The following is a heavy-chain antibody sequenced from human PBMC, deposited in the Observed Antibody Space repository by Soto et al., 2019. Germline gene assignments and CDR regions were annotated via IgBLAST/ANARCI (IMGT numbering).Heavy chain of an antibody. CDR2: IYHSGST. D-gene: IGHD3-22*01. V-gene: IGHV4-4*02. CDR3: ARDGSNYYDSSGYYSPFDY. J-gene: IGHJ4*02. Sequence: SETLSLTCAVSGGSISSSNWWSWVRQPPGKGLEWIGEIYHSGSTNYNPSLKSRVTISVDKSKNQFSLKLSSVTAADTAVYYCARDGSNYYDSSGYYSPFDYWGQGTLVTVSS. CDR1: GGSISSSNW.